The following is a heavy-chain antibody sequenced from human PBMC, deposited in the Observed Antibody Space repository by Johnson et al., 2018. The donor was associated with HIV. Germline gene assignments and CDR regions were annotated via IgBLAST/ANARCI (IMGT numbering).Heavy chain of an antibody. CDR2: ISSNGGST. V-gene: IGHV3-64*01. J-gene: IGHJ3*02. Sequence: VQLVESGGGVVQPGRSLRLSCAASGFTFSYYAMHWVRQAPGKGLEYVSAISSNGGSTYYANSVKGRFTISRDNSKNTLYLQMGSLRAEDMAVYYCARDRRNYYDRSGYPDYDAFDIWGQGTVVTVSS. CDR3: ARDRRNYYDRSGYPDYDAFDI. D-gene: IGHD3-22*01. CDR1: GFTFSYYA.